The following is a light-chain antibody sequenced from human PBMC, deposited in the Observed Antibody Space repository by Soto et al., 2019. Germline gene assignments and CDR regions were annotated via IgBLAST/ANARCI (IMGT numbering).Light chain of an antibody. J-gene: IGKJ1*01. V-gene: IGKV1-5*01. CDR2: DAT. Sequence: IQMTQSPSTLSASVGDRVTITCRASHNIERWMAWYQQKRGRAPSLLIFDATTLHSGVPSRFSGGGSGTECTLPINGLQPDDFATYDCQQFAKSSTFGQGTTVEIK. CDR3: QQFAKSST. CDR1: HNIERW.